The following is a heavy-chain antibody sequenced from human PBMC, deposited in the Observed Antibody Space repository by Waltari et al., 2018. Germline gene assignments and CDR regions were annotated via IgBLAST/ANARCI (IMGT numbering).Heavy chain of an antibody. V-gene: IGHV4-59*01. D-gene: IGHD3-3*01. Sequence: QVQLQESGPGLVKPSETLSLTCTVSGGSISSYYWSWIRQPPGKGLEWIGYIYYSGSTTYNPSLKSRVTISVDTSKNQFSLKLSSVTAADTAVYYCARAGYYDFWSGPHTEYNWFDPWGQGTLVTVSS. J-gene: IGHJ5*02. CDR3: ARAGYYDFWSGPHTEYNWFDP. CDR2: IYYSGST. CDR1: GGSISSYY.